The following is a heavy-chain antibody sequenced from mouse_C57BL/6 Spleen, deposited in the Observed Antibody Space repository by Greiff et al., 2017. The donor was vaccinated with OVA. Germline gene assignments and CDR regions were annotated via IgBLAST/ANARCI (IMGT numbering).Heavy chain of an antibody. CDR3: ANYDGYWYFDV. J-gene: IGHJ1*03. V-gene: IGHV1-9*01. D-gene: IGHD2-4*01. Sequence: VQLQQSGAELMKPGASVKLSCKASGFTFPGYWLSWVHQSPGHGLSWIGELLPGSGSTNYNEKFKGKATFTADTSSNTAYMQLSSLTTEDSAIYYCANYDGYWYFDVWGTGTTVTVSS. CDR1: GFTFPGYW. CDR2: LLPGSGST.